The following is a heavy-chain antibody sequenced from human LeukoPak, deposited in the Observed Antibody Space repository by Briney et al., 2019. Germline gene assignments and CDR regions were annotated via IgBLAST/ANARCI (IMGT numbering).Heavy chain of an antibody. CDR2: IYYSGST. CDR3: ARAARNDPFDH. Sequence: SETLSLTCTVSGGSISSSSYYWGWIRQPPGKGLEWIGSIYYSGSTYYNPSLKSRVTISVDTSKNQFSLKLSSVTAADTAVYYCARAARNDPFDHWGQGTLVTVSS. CDR1: GGSISSSSYY. D-gene: IGHD1-1*01. V-gene: IGHV4-39*07. J-gene: IGHJ4*02.